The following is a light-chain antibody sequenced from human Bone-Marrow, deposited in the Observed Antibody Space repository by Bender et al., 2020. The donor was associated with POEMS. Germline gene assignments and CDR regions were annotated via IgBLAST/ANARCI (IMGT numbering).Light chain of an antibody. CDR3: AAWDDRLSAAV. CDR1: SSNIGSDY. CDR2: KNS. J-gene: IGLJ7*01. V-gene: IGLV1-47*01. Sequence: QSVLTQPPSASGTPGQRVTISCSGDSSNIGSDYVYWFQQSPGTTPKLLIYKNSLRPSGVPDRFSGSKSGSSASLAISGLRSEDEADYFCAAWDDRLSAAVFDGGTQLTVL.